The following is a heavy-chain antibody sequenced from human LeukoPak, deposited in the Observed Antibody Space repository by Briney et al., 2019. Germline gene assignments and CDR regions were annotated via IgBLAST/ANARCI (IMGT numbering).Heavy chain of an antibody. CDR3: ARDYRGSESPSIY. CDR1: GYTFTSYG. Sequence: GASVKVSCKASGYTFTSYGISWVRQAPGQGLEWMGWINPNSGGTNYAQKLQGRVTMTTDASTSTVYMELRSLGSDDTAVYYCARDYRGSESPSIYWGQGTLVTVSS. D-gene: IGHD3-10*01. V-gene: IGHV1-18*01. J-gene: IGHJ4*02. CDR2: INPNSGGT.